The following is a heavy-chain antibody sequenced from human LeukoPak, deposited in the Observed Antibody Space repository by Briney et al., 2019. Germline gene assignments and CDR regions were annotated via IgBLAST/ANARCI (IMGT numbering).Heavy chain of an antibody. CDR2: IYHSGST. D-gene: IGHD3-10*01. Sequence: SETLSLTCTVSGYSISSGYYWGWIRPPPGKGLGWIGSIYHSGSTYYNPSLKSRVTISVDTSKNQFSLKLSSVTAADTAVYYCARDRGFGYFDYWGQGTLVTVSS. CDR3: ARDRGFGYFDY. J-gene: IGHJ4*02. V-gene: IGHV4-38-2*02. CDR1: GYSISSGYY.